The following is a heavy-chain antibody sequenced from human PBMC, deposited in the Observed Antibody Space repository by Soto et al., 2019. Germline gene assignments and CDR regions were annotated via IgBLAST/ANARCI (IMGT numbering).Heavy chain of an antibody. D-gene: IGHD3-22*01. CDR1: GYTFTSYA. J-gene: IGHJ3*02. CDR2: INAYNGNT. V-gene: IGHV1-18*01. Sequence: ASVKVSCKASGYTFTSYAMHWVRQAPGQRLEWMGWINAYNGNTNYAQKLQGRVTMTTDTSTSTAYMELRSLRSDDTAVYYCARGPLAMIVMVGPFDIWGQGTMVTVSS. CDR3: ARGPLAMIVMVGPFDI.